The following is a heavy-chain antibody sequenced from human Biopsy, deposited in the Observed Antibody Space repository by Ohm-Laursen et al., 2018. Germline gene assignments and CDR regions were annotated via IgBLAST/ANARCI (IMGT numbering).Heavy chain of an antibody. CDR3: ARNTGWYGDLYYFDY. D-gene: IGHD6-19*01. CDR2: INPSGSTT. CDR1: GYSFTSYY. V-gene: IGHV1-46*01. J-gene: IGHJ4*02. Sequence: SVKVSCKASGYSFTSYYMHWVRQAPGQGLEWMGMINPSGSTTSYPQIFQGRVIMTRDTSKSTVYMELSSLRPADTAVYFCARNTGWYGDLYYFDYWGQGTLVTVSS.